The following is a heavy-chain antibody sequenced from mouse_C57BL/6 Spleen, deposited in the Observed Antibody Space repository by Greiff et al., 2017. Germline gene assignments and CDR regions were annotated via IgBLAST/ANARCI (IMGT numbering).Heavy chain of an antibody. D-gene: IGHD3-2*02. J-gene: IGHJ3*01. V-gene: IGHV1-55*01. CDR3: ARRDSSGYPFAY. CDR2: IYPGSGST. CDR1: GYTFTSYW. Sequence: QVQLQQPGAELVKPGASVKMSCTASGYTFTSYWITWVQQRPGQGLEWIGDIYPGSGSTNYNEKFKSKATLTVDTSSSTAYMQLSSLTSEDSAVYYCARRDSSGYPFAYWGQGTLVTVSA.